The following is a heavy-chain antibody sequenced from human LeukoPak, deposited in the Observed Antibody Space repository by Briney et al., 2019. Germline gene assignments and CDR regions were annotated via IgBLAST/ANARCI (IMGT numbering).Heavy chain of an antibody. CDR1: GFTFTSSA. CDR3: AADRRGYCDSDCFSA. V-gene: IGHV1-58*02. Sequence: SVKVSCKASGFTFTSSAMQWVRQARGQRLEWIGWIVVGSGNTNYARKFQERVTITRDMSTSTAYMELSSLRSEDTAVYYCAADRRGYCDSDCFSAWGQGTLVTVSS. CDR2: IVVGSGNT. D-gene: IGHD2-21*02. J-gene: IGHJ5*02.